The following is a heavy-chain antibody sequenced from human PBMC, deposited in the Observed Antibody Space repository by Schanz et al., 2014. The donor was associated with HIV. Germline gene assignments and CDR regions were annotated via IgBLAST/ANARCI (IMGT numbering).Heavy chain of an antibody. Sequence: QVQLQESGPGLVKPSETLSLTCTVSGGSISGYYWSWIRQPQGKGLEWIGNIYNSGSSNYNNNPSLKNRVTLSVDTSKNHLSLNVRSVTAADTAVYYCARTRVVPAVTGHDFWFVPWGRGTLVTVSS. CDR3: ARTRVVPAVTGHDFWFVP. J-gene: IGHJ5*02. D-gene: IGHD2-2*01. CDR1: GGSISGYY. V-gene: IGHV4-59*01. CDR2: IYNSGSS.